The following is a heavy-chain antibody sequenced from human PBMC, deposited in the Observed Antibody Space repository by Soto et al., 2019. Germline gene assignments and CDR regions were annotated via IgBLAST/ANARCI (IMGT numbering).Heavy chain of an antibody. Sequence: PGGSLRLSCAASGFIFSDYAMTWVRQAPGRGLEWVSTISGTRGRQRNTFYTASVKGRFTISRDNAKNSLYLQMNSLRAEDTAVYYCARDQEVLWFGELSPVDFDYWGQGTLVTVSS. D-gene: IGHD3-10*01. V-gene: IGHV3-23*01. CDR2: ISGTRGRQRNT. CDR1: GFIFSDYA. CDR3: ARDQEVLWFGELSPVDFDY. J-gene: IGHJ4*02.